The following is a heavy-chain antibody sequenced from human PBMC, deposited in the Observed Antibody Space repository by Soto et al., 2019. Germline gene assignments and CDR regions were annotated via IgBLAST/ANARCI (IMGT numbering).Heavy chain of an antibody. CDR2: ISAYNGNT. CDR1: GGTFSSYT. D-gene: IGHD3-16*01. Sequence: ASVKVSCKASGGTFSSYTISWVRQAPGQGLEWMGGISAYNGNTHYAQKFQGRVTMTTDTSTSTAYMELRSLRSDDTAVYYCARGGYYDNNWVELRHYGLDVWGQGTSVTVS. CDR3: ARGGYYDNNWVELRHYGLDV. V-gene: IGHV1-18*01. J-gene: IGHJ6*02.